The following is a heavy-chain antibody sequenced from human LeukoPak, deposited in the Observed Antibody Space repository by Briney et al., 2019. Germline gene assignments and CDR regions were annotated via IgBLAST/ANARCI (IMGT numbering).Heavy chain of an antibody. Sequence: APVKVSCKASGYAFTSVGITWVRQAPGQGLEWMGWISPYNGNTRYVQKLQGRVTMTTDTSTSTAYMELRSLRFDDTAVYYCARAGSGSGWYFDYWGQGTLVTVSS. CDR2: ISPYNGNT. CDR3: ARAGSGSGWYFDY. J-gene: IGHJ4*02. D-gene: IGHD6-19*01. V-gene: IGHV1-18*01. CDR1: GYAFTSVG.